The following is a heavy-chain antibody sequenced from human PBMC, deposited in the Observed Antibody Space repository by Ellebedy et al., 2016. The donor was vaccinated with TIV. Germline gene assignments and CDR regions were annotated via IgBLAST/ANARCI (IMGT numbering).Heavy chain of an antibody. CDR1: GFTFSSYA. Sequence: GGSLRLXXAASGFTFSSYAMSWVRQAPGKGLEWVSAISGSGGSTYYADSVKGRFTISRDNSKSTLYLQMNSLRAEDTAVYYCAKGPAWGVVVVAATMGWFDPWGQGTLVTVSS. CDR2: ISGSGGST. V-gene: IGHV3-23*01. D-gene: IGHD2-15*01. CDR3: AKGPAWGVVVVAATMGWFDP. J-gene: IGHJ5*02.